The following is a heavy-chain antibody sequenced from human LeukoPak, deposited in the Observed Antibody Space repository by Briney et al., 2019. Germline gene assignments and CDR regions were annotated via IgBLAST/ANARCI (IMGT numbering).Heavy chain of an antibody. J-gene: IGHJ4*02. D-gene: IGHD3-22*01. V-gene: IGHV3-23*01. CDR2: ISGSGGST. CDR3: AKDIDSSGYYGTLNY. CDR1: GFTFSSYA. Sequence: PGGSLRLSCAASGFTFSSYAMSWVRQAPGKGLEWVSAISGSGGSTYYADSVKGRFTISRDNSMKTLYLQMNSLRAEDTAVYYCAKDIDSSGYYGTLNYWGQGTLVTVSS.